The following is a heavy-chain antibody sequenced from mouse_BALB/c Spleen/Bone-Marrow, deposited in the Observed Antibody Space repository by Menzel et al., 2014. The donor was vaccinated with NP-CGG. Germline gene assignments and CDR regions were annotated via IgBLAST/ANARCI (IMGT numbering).Heavy chain of an antibody. D-gene: IGHD1-1*01. Sequence: EVQLVESGGGLVKPGGSPKLSCAASGFTFSSYAMSWVRQTPEKRLEWVASISSGGSTYYPDSVKGRFTISRDNARNILYLQMSSLRSEDTAMYYCARGDYYGSSFYWYFDVWGAGTTVTVSS. V-gene: IGHV5-6-5*01. J-gene: IGHJ1*01. CDR2: ISSGGST. CDR3: ARGDYYGSSFYWYFDV. CDR1: GFTFSSYA.